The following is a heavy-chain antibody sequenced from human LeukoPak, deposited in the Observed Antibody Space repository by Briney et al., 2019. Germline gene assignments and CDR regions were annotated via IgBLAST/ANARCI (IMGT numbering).Heavy chain of an antibody. J-gene: IGHJ5*02. D-gene: IGHD6-13*01. CDR3: ARGQLVPDNWFDP. CDR1: GGSFGGYY. CDR2: INHSGST. Sequence: SETLSLTCAVYGGSFGGYYRSWIRQPPGKGLEWIGEINHSGSTNYNPSLKSRVTISVDTSKNQFSLKLSSVTAADTAVYFCARGQLVPDNWFDPWGQGTLVTVSS. V-gene: IGHV4-34*01.